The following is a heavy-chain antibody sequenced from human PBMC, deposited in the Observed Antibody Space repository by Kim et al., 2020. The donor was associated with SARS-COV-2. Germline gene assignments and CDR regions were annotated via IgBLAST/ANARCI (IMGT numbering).Heavy chain of an antibody. Sequence: GGSLRLSCTASGFTFGDYAMHWVRQAPGKGLEWVSGISWNSAKTAYADSVKGRFTISRDNAKKFLYLQMNSLRPEDTALYYCAKDMNMVGGNYYYYYGMDVWGQGTTVTVSS. J-gene: IGHJ6*02. CDR1: GFTFGDYA. CDR3: AKDMNMVGGNYYYYYGMDV. CDR2: ISWNSAKT. V-gene: IGHV3-9*01. D-gene: IGHD3-10*01.